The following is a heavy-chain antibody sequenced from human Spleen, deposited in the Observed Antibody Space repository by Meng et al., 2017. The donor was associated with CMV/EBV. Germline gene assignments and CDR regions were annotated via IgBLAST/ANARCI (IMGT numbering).Heavy chain of an antibody. CDR3: ARERRGQWLVLNGMDV. CDR1: GFPFSTYT. CDR2: ISSSSSYI. V-gene: IGHV3-21*01. J-gene: IGHJ6*02. D-gene: IGHD6-19*01. Sequence: GGSLRLSCAASGFPFSTYTMHWVRQAPGKGLEWVSSISSSSSYIYYADSLKGRFTISRDNAKNSLYLQMNSLRAEDTAVYYCARERRGQWLVLNGMDVWGQGTTVTVSS.